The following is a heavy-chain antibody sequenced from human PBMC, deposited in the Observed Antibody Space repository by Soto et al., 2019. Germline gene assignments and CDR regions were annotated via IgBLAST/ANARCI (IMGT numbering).Heavy chain of an antibody. CDR3: ARGGVDSRSFDY. CDR2: IYPGDSGT. D-gene: IGHD3-22*01. J-gene: IGHJ4*02. V-gene: IGHV5-51*01. Sequence: PGESLKISCKGSGYSFTNYWIGWVRQMPGKGLEWMAIIYPGDSGTRYSPSFQGQVTISADKSISTAYLQWNSLEAPDTAIYYCARGGVDSRSFDYWGQGTLVTVSS. CDR1: GYSFTNYW.